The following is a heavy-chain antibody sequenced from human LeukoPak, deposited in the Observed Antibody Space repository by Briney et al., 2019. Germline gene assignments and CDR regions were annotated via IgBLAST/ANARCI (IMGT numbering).Heavy chain of an antibody. CDR2: INPNTGGT. D-gene: IGHD3-9*01. CDR1: GSTFTDYY. J-gene: IGHJ4*02. CDR3: ARKGGAVLTGYHY. Sequence: ASVKVSCKPSGSTFTDYYIHWVRQAPGQGLERMGWINPNTGGTSYAQRFQGRVTMTRDTSISTAYMELSSLRSDDTAVFYCARKGGAVLTGYHYWGQGTLVTVSS. V-gene: IGHV1-2*02.